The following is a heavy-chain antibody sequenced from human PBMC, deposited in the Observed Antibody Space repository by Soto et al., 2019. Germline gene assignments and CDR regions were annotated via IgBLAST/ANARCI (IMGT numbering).Heavy chain of an antibody. D-gene: IGHD3-10*01. CDR1: GFNFSTYA. V-gene: IGHV3-23*01. Sequence: EVQLLESGGGLVQPGGSLRLSCAASGFNFSTYAMNWVRQAPGKGLEWVSAITGVTRTFYAESVKGRFTISRDNSKNTLFLQMNGVRPEDTAVYYCAKWDASGNYYSYYQFRGMDVWGQGTTVTVSS. CDR2: ITGVTRT. CDR3: AKWDASGNYYSYYQFRGMDV. J-gene: IGHJ6*02.